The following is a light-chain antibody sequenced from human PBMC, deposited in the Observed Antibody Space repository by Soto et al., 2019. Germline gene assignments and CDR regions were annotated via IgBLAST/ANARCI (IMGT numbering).Light chain of an antibody. Sequence: DIQMTHSPSTLSGSVRDRVTITCRASQTISSWLAWYQQKPGKAPKLLIYKASTLKSGVPSRFSGSGSGTEFTLTISSLQTDDFATYYCQHYNSYSEAFGQGTKVDIK. CDR1: QTISSW. CDR2: KAS. V-gene: IGKV1-5*03. CDR3: QHYNSYSEA. J-gene: IGKJ1*01.